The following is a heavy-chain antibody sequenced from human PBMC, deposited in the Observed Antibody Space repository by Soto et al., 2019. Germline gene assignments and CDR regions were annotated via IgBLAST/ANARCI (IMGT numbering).Heavy chain of an antibody. CDR3: AKDHRPYGDYDGDVY. Sequence: EVQLLESGGGLVQPGGSLRLPCAASGFTFSSYAMSWVRQAPGKGLEWVSAISGSGGSTYYADSVKGRFTISRDNSKNTLYLQMNSLRAEDTAVYYCAKDHRPYGDYDGDVYWGQGTLVTVSS. D-gene: IGHD4-17*01. CDR2: ISGSGGST. V-gene: IGHV3-23*01. J-gene: IGHJ4*02. CDR1: GFTFSSYA.